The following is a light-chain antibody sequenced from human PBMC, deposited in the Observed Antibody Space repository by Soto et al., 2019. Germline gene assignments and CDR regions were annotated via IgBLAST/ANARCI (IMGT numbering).Light chain of an antibody. CDR2: DAS. Sequence: EIVLIQPPATLSLSPGERATLSCRASQSVSSNLAWYQQNPGQAPRLLIFDASKRATGIPVRFSGSGSGTDFTLTISSLEHEDFTVYYCQQHSDWPLTFGGGTRVEIK. V-gene: IGKV3-11*01. J-gene: IGKJ4*01. CDR3: QQHSDWPLT. CDR1: QSVSSN.